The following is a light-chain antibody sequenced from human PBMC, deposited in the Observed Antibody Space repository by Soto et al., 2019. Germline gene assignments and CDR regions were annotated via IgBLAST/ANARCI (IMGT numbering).Light chain of an antibody. CDR1: QNIDNN. V-gene: IGKV3D-15*01. Sequence: EIVMTQSPATLSVSPGDRVTLSCMASQNIDNNLAWYQQRPGQPPRLLIYAASTRANGIPARFSGSGSGTEFTLSISSLQSEDFAVYSCQQYNNWPPLTFGGGTKVEIK. CDR3: QQYNNWPPLT. J-gene: IGKJ4*01. CDR2: AAS.